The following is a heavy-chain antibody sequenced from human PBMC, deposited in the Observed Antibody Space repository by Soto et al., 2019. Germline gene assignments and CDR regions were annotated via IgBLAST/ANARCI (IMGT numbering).Heavy chain of an antibody. CDR3: AKGGTSGSYYGDFDY. CDR1: GFSFNTYK. CDR2: ISSSGSI. J-gene: IGHJ4*02. Sequence: PGGSLRLSCAASGFSFNTYKMNWVRQAPGKGLEWVSYISSSGSIGYADSVKGRFTISRDNAKNSLYLQMNSLRAEDTALYYCAKGGTSGSYYGDFDYWGRGTLVTVSS. V-gene: IGHV3-48*04. D-gene: IGHD1-26*01.